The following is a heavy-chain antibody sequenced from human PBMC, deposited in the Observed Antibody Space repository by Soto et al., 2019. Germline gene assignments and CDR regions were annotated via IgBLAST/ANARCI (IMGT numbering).Heavy chain of an antibody. CDR3: ARHVPVTPLGY. CDR2: IYSGGGT. CDR1: GVTVSNNF. V-gene: IGHV3-66*04. D-gene: IGHD4-17*01. Sequence: EVQLVESVGDLVQTGGSLRLSCAASGVTVSNNFMSWVRQAPGKGLEWVSIIYSGGGTHYADSVKGRFTISRDNYKNTVYLQMNSLRVEDTAVYYCARHVPVTPLGYWGQGTLVTVSS. J-gene: IGHJ4*02.